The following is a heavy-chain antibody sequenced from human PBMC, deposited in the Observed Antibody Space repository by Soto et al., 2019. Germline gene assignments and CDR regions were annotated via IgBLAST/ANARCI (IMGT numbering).Heavy chain of an antibody. CDR3: AQTPPSIPWFDP. J-gene: IGHJ5*02. CDR2: ISAGGGNT. V-gene: IGHV3-23*01. Sequence: EVQLLESGGGLVQPGGSLRLSCAASGFTFSSYAMSWVRQAPGKGLEWVSAISAGGGNTYYRDSVKGRFTISRDNSKNRRYLQRNSRRAEARAVYFCAQTPPSIPWFDPGAREPWSPSPQ. CDR1: GFTFSSYA.